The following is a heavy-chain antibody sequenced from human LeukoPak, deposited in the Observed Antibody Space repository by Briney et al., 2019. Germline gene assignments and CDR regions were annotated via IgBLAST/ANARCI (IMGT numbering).Heavy chain of an antibody. Sequence: SETLSLTCAVYGGSFSGYYWSWIRQPPGKGLEWIGEINHSGSTNYNPSLKGRVTISVDMSKNQFSLKLSSVTAADTAVYYCARGRYGDYRYYYYGMDVWGQGTTVTVSS. D-gene: IGHD4-17*01. J-gene: IGHJ6*02. CDR1: GGSFSGYY. V-gene: IGHV4-34*01. CDR2: INHSGST. CDR3: ARGRYGDYRYYYYGMDV.